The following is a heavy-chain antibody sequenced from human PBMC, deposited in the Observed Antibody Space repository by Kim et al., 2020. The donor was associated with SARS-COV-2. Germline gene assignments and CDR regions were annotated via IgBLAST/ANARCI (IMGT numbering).Heavy chain of an antibody. D-gene: IGHD1-26*01. V-gene: IGHV1-18*04. J-gene: IGHJ6*02. CDR2: ISPYNGNR. CDR3: ARGGREQPRPFIYNGLDV. Sequence: ASVKVSCKASGYTFPSYGIAWVRQAPGQGLEYMGWISPYNGNRDYAQNFQGRLTMTTDTSTKSAYMVLKSLRSDDTAVYYCARGGREQPRPFIYNGLDVWGQGTTVTVSS. CDR1: GYTFPSYG.